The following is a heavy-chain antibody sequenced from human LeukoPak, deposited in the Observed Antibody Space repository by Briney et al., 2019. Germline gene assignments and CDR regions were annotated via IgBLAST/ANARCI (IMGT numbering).Heavy chain of an antibody. D-gene: IGHD3-22*01. J-gene: IGHJ5*02. V-gene: IGHV4-31*03. Sequence: SETLSLTCTVSGGPISSGGYYWSWIRQHPGKGLEWIGYIYYSGSTYYNPSLKSRVTISVDTSKNQFSMKLSSVTAADTAVYYCARGRIQYYYDSSGYHGFDPWGQGTLVTVSS. CDR2: IYYSGST. CDR3: ARGRIQYYYDSSGYHGFDP. CDR1: GGPISSGGYY.